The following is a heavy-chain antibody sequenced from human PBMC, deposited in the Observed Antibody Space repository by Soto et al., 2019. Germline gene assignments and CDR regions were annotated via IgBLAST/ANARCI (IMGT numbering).Heavy chain of an antibody. CDR3: AKDGPDIVVVVAATPGPYYFDY. J-gene: IGHJ4*02. D-gene: IGHD2-15*01. CDR1: GFTFSSYA. CDR2: ISGSGGST. V-gene: IGHV3-23*01. Sequence: PGGSLRLSCAASGFTFSSYAMSWVRQAPGKGLEWVSAISGSGGSTYYADSVKGRFTISRDNSKNTLYLQMNSLRAEDTAVYYCAKDGPDIVVVVAATPGPYYFDYWGQGTLVTVSS.